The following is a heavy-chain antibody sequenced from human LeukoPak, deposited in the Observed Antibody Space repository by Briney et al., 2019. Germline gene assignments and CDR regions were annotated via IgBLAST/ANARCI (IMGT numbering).Heavy chain of an antibody. CDR1: GYSFTSYG. CDR2: ISAYNGDT. Sequence: ASVKVSCKSSGYSFTSYGFNWVRQAPGQGLEWMGWISAYNGDTNYAQKFQGRVPMTTDTSTSTAYMELRSLRSDDTAVYYCARDQGVVSGFGPWGQGTLVTVS. V-gene: IGHV1-18*01. D-gene: IGHD2-15*01. CDR3: ARDQGVVSGFGP. J-gene: IGHJ5*02.